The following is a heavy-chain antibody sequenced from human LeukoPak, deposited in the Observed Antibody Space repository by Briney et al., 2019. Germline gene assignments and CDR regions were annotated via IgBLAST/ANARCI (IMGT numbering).Heavy chain of an antibody. CDR2: ISYDGSNK. Sequence: GGSLRLSCAASGFTFSSYAMHWVRQAPGQGLEWVAVISYDGSNKYYADSVKGRFTISRVNSKNTLYLQMNSLRAEDTAVYYCARRRALYDYWGQGTLVTVSS. CDR3: ARRRALYDY. V-gene: IGHV3-30*04. J-gene: IGHJ4*02. D-gene: IGHD2-2*02. CDR1: GFTFSSYA.